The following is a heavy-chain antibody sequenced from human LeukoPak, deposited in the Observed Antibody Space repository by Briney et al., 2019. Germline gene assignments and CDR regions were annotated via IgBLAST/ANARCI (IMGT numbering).Heavy chain of an antibody. CDR1: GFTFSSYA. CDR2: ISSSGGHT. J-gene: IGHJ4*02. CDR3: AKGCTSGWFYFDY. D-gene: IGHD6-19*01. Sequence: GGSLRLSCAASGFTFSSYAMSWVRQAPGKGREWVSTISSSGGHTYYADSVKGRFTISRHNSRNTLYLQMNSLRGEDTAVYYCAKGCTSGWFYFDYWGQGSLVTVSS. V-gene: IGHV3-23*01.